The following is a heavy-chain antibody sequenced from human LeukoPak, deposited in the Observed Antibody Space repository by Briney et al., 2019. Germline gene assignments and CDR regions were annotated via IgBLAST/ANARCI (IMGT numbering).Heavy chain of an antibody. CDR3: ARVMSRFLEWLADP. CDR2: IYYSGST. J-gene: IGHJ5*02. D-gene: IGHD3-3*01. CDR1: GGSISSGDYY. Sequence: SETLSLTCTVSGGSISSGDYYWSWIRQPLGTGLGGIGYIYYSGSTYYNPSLKSRVTISVDTSKNQFSLKLSSVTAADTAVYYCARVMSRFLEWLADPWGQGTLVTVSS. V-gene: IGHV4-30-4*01.